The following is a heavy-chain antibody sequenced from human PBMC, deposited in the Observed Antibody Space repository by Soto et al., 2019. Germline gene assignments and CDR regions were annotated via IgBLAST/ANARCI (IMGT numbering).Heavy chain of an antibody. D-gene: IGHD4-17*01. CDR1: GFTFSSYW. Sequence: EVQLVESGGGLVQPGGSLRLSCAASGFTFSSYWMSWVRQAPGKGLEWVANIKQDGSEKYYVDSVKGRFTISRDNAKNSLYLQMNSLRAEDTAVYYCARKTTVTPWFPLRAFDIWGQGTMVTVSS. J-gene: IGHJ3*02. CDR3: ARKTTVTPWFPLRAFDI. CDR2: IKQDGSEK. V-gene: IGHV3-7*05.